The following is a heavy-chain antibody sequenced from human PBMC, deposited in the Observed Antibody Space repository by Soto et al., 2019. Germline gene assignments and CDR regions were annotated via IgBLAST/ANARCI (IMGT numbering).Heavy chain of an antibody. V-gene: IGHV3-23*01. CDR3: AYSCTPFDY. CDR1: GFTFSSYA. CDR2: LSGSGGCT. J-gene: IGHJ4*02. Sequence: EVQLLEAGGGLVQPGGSLRLSCAASGFTFSSYAMSWVRRAPGKGLEWVSALSGSGGCTYYADSVKGRYTISRANSKNTQYLQMNSLRAEDTAVYYCAYSCTPFDYWGQGTLVTVSS. D-gene: IGHD6-13*01.